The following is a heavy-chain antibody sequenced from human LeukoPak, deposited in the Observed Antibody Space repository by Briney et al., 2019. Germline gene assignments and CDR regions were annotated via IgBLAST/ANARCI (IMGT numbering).Heavy chain of an antibody. V-gene: IGHV1-69*05. D-gene: IGHD1-26*01. CDR1: GGTFSNYA. CDR2: IIPAFGVT. J-gene: IGHJ2*01. Sequence: SVRVSCKTSGGTFSNYAVSWVRQAPGQGLEYMGGIIPAFGVTNYVQKFEGRLSLTTDESMNTVFMELNSLRFEDTAMYFCSREGGSTGSLSRDFDLWGRGNLVTVSS. CDR3: SREGGSTGSLSRDFDL.